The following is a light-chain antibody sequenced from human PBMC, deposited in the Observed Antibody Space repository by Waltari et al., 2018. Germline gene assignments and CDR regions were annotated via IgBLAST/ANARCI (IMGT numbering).Light chain of an antibody. CDR3: QVWDANTDPGV. CDR2: YDN. J-gene: IGLJ1*01. CDR1: NIESKS. Sequence: SYVLTQPPSVSVAPGETARITCGGNNIESKSVHWYRQRPGQAPVVVISYDNDRAAGIPERFSGSNSGNTATLTISRDEAGDEADYYCQVWDANTDPGVFGTGTEVTVL. V-gene: IGLV3-21*01.